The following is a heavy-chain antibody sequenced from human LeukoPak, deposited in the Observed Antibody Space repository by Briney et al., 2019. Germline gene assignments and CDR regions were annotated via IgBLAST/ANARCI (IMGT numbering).Heavy chain of an antibody. V-gene: IGHV3-7*01. D-gene: IGHD2-15*01. J-gene: IGHJ4*02. CDR3: ARDSRPRGGSCFDN. Sequence: GGSLRLSCAASGFSFNEYWMSWVRQAPGKGPEWVANIKEDESDKYYIDSVKGRFTISRDDGTNSVFLEMNSLRPEDTGLYYCARDSRPRGGSCFDNWGQGTLVTVSS. CDR2: IKEDESDK. CDR1: GFSFNEYW.